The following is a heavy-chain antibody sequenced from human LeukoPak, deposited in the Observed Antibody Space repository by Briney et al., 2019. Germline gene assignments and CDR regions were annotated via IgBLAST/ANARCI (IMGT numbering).Heavy chain of an antibody. V-gene: IGHV4-34*01. D-gene: IGHD3-10*01. Sequence: SETLSLTCAVYGGSFSGYYWSWIRQPPGKGLEWIGSTYYSGSTYYNPSLKSRVTISVDTSKNQFSLKLSSVTAADTAVYYCASLNMVRGVIPNTDYWGQGTLVTVSS. J-gene: IGHJ4*02. CDR2: TYYSGST. CDR3: ASLNMVRGVIPNTDY. CDR1: GGSFSGYY.